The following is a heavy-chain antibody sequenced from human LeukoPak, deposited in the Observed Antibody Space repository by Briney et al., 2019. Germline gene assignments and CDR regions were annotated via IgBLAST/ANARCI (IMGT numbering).Heavy chain of an antibody. D-gene: IGHD3-9*01. CDR3: AREVLVMRPPYYYGIDV. V-gene: IGHV5-51*01. J-gene: IGHJ6*02. Sequence: GESLKISCKGSGYSFTSYWIGWVRQMPGKGLEWMGIIYPGDSDTRYSPAFQGQGTISADKSLSTAYLQWSSLKASDTAMYYCAREVLVMRPPYYYGIDVWGQGTTVTVSS. CDR2: IYPGDSDT. CDR1: GYSFTSYW.